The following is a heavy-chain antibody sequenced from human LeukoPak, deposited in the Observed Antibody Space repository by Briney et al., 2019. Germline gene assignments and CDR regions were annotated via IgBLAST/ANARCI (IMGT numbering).Heavy chain of an antibody. Sequence: GGSLRPSCAASGFTFSSYWMHWVRQAPGKGLVWVSRINSDGSSTSYADSVKGRFTISRDNAKNTLYLQMNSLRAEDTAVYYCARDQGGILTGYYTEFDYWGQGTLVTVSS. CDR3: ARDQGGILTGYYTEFDY. CDR2: INSDGSST. CDR1: GFTFSSYW. D-gene: IGHD3-9*01. V-gene: IGHV3-74*01. J-gene: IGHJ4*02.